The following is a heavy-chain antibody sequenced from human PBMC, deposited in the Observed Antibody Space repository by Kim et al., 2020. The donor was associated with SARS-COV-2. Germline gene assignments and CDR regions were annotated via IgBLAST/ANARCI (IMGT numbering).Heavy chain of an antibody. CDR2: NTNTGNP. CDR3: AREAH. D-gene: IGHD6-6*01. Sequence: NTNTGNPTYAQGFTGRFVFSLDTSVSTAYLQISSLKAEDTAVYYCAREAHWGQGTLVTVSS. V-gene: IGHV7-4-1*02. J-gene: IGHJ4*02.